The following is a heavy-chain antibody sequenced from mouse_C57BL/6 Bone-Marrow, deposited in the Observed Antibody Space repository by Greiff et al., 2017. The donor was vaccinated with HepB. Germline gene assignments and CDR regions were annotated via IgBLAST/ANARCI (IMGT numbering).Heavy chain of an antibody. CDR2: INPNNGGT. V-gene: IGHV1-26*01. CDR1: GYTFTDYY. CDR3: ARNDYDD. D-gene: IGHD2-4*01. Sequence: VQLQQSGPELVKPGASVKISCKASGYTFTDYYMNWVKQSHGKSLEWIGDINPNNGGTSYNQKFKGKATLTVDKSSSTAYMELRSLTSEDSAVYYCARNDYDDWGQGTTLTVSS. J-gene: IGHJ2*01.